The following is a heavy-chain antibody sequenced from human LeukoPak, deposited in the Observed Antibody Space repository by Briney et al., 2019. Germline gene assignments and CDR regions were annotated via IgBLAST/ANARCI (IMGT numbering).Heavy chain of an antibody. CDR2: IIAIFGTA. D-gene: IGHD5-12*01. V-gene: IGHV1-69*13. CDR3: ARGYSGYDWGNWFDP. CDR1: GGTFSSYA. Sequence: GASVKVSCKASGGTFSSYAISWVRQAPGQGLEWMGGIIAIFGTANYAQKFQGRVTITADESTSTAYMELSSLRSEDTAVYYCARGYSGYDWGNWFDPWGQGTLVTVSS. J-gene: IGHJ5*02.